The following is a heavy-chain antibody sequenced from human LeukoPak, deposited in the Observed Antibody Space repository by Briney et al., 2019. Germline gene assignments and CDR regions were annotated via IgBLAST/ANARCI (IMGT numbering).Heavy chain of an antibody. CDR1: GFTSSTYA. J-gene: IGHJ4*02. D-gene: IGHD5-18*01. CDR2: ISGSGGST. CDR3: AKGTTGMAPRGYFDD. V-gene: IGHV3-23*01. Sequence: GGSLRLSCAASGFTSSTYAMNWVRQAPGKGLERVSVISGSGGSTYYADSVKGRFTISRDNSKNTLYLQMNSLTVEDTAVYYCAKGTTGMAPRGYFDDWGKGTLVTVSS.